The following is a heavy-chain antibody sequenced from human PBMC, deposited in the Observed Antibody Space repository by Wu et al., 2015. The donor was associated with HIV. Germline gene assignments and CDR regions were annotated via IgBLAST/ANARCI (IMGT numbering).Heavy chain of an antibody. CDR2: INPSGGAT. V-gene: IGHV1-2*02. Sequence: QVQLVQSGGRGEEAWGSVRLSCGTSGYTFTNYYIHWVRQAPGQGLEWMAWINPSGGATIYAESFQGRVTVTTDTSMKTVYMELNSLTSADTAIYYCARDATPITTEFDYWGQGTLITVSS. J-gene: IGHJ4*02. D-gene: IGHD4-11*01. CDR3: ARDATPITTEFDY. CDR1: GYTFTNYY.